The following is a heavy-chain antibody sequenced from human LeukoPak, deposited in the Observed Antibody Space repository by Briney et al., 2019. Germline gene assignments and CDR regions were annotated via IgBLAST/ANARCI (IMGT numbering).Heavy chain of an antibody. V-gene: IGHV3-23*01. CDR2: ISGGGGST. J-gene: IGHJ4*02. Sequence: GGSLRLSCAASGFTFNNYAMSWVRQALGKGLEWVSAISGGGGSTYYADSVKGRFTISRDNSKNTLYLQMNSLRAEDTAVYYCAKDRSSSWYWGDDYWGQGTLVTVSS. CDR3: AKDRSSSWYWGDDY. CDR1: GFTFNNYA. D-gene: IGHD6-13*01.